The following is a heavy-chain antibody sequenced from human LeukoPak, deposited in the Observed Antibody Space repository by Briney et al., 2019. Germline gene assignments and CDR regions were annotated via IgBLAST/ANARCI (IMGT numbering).Heavy chain of an antibody. CDR2: INPNSGGT. CDR3: ARPVLKGYDNCGY. V-gene: IGHV1-2*06. D-gene: IGHD1-20*01. J-gene: IGHJ4*02. CDR1: GYTFTGYY. Sequence: ASVKVSCKASGYTFTGYYMHWVRQAPGQGLEWMGRINPNSGGTNYAQKFQGRVTMTRDTSISTAYMELSRLRSDDTAEYYCARPVLKGYDNCGYWGQGTLVTVSS.